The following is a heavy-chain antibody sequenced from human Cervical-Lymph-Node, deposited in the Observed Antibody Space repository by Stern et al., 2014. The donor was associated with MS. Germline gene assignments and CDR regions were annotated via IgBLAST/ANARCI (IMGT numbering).Heavy chain of an antibody. D-gene: IGHD5-24*01. V-gene: IGHV4-30-4*01. CDR2: IHNSGTT. CDR3: SRDADGYSLVFGY. J-gene: IGHJ4*02. CDR1: GGSISIAEYY. Sequence: QLQLQESGPGLVKPSQTLSLTCAVTGGSISIAEYYWSWIRQSPWKGLEWIGYIHNSGTTYYNPSLKSRVTISVDTSKNQFSLKLRSVTAADTAVYYCSRDADGYSLVFGYWGRGTLVTVSS.